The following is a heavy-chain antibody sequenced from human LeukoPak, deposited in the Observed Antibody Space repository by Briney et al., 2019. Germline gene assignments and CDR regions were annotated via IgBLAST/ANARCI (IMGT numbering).Heavy chain of an antibody. CDR1: GYTFTGYY. J-gene: IGHJ3*02. CDR3: ARAMGRIVVVPAAIKEAFDI. V-gene: IGHV1-2*06. CDR2: INPNSGGT. D-gene: IGHD2-2*01. Sequence: ASVKVSCKASGYTFTGYYMHWVRQAPGQGLEWIGRINPNSGGTNYAQKFQGRVTMTRDTSISTAYMELSRLRSDDTAVYYCARAMGRIVVVPAAIKEAFDIWGQGTMVTVSS.